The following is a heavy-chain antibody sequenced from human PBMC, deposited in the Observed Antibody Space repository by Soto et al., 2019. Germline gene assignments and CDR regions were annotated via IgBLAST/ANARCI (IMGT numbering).Heavy chain of an antibody. CDR1: GGSISSGGNY. V-gene: IGHV4-31*03. CDR2: IYHSGST. CDR3: ARARMVRGVIYYYGMDV. J-gene: IGHJ6*02. Sequence: QVQLQESGPGLVKSSQTLSLTCTVSGGSISSGGNYWSWIRQHPGKGLEGIGYIYHSGSTYYNPSLTSRVTISVDTSKNQFSLKLNSVTAADTAVYYCARARMVRGVIYYYGMDVWGQGTTVTVSS. D-gene: IGHD3-10*01.